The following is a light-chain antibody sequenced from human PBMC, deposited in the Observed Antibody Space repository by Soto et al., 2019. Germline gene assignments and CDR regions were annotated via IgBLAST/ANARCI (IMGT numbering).Light chain of an antibody. J-gene: IGKJ1*01. V-gene: IGKV1-5*01. CDR2: DAS. Sequence: DIQLTQTPSTLSASVGDEVTITCRASQTISTWLAWYQQKPGKAPKVLIYDASSLKSGVPSRFSGSGSGTEFTLTITSLQPDDFATYYCQQYSSYWTFGQGTKVDIK. CDR1: QTISTW. CDR3: QQYSSYWT.